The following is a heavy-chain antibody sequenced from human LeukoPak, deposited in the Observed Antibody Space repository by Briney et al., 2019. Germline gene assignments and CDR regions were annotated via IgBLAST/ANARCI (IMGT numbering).Heavy chain of an antibody. J-gene: IGHJ4*02. D-gene: IGHD3-22*01. CDR1: GYTFTSYG. CDR3: ARVAPNAYDSSGYCLDY. Sequence: ASVKVSCKASGYTFTSYGISWVRQAPGQGLEWTGWISAYNGNTNYAQKLQGRVTMTTDTSTSTAYMELRSLRSDDTAVYYCARVAPNAYDSSGYCLDYWGQGTLVTVSS. CDR2: ISAYNGNT. V-gene: IGHV1-18*01.